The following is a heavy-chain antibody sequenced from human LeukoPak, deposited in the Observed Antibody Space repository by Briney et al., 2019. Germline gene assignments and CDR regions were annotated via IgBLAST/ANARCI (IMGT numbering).Heavy chain of an antibody. CDR1: GFTFSNYG. V-gene: IGHV3-11*01. J-gene: IGHJ4*02. D-gene: IGHD2-2*01. CDR2: ISGSGGNT. Sequence: GGSLRLSCVASGFTFSNYGMSWVRQAPGKGLEWVSHISGSGGNTFYADSVKGRFTISRDNAKNSLYLQMNSLRAEDTATYYCARGLPATLLDYWGQGTLVTVSS. CDR3: ARGLPATLLDY.